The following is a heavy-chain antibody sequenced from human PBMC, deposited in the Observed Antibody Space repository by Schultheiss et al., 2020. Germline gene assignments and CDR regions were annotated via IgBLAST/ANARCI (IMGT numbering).Heavy chain of an antibody. Sequence: SETLSLTCAVYGGSFSGYYWNWIRQPAGKGLEWIGRIYTSGSTNYNPSLKGRVTMSIDASKNQFSLKLSSVTVADTAVYYCARVPGVYGSENDYWGQGTLVTVSS. V-gene: IGHV4-59*10. CDR1: GGSFSGYY. D-gene: IGHD3-10*01. J-gene: IGHJ4*02. CDR3: ARVPGVYGSENDY. CDR2: IYTSGST.